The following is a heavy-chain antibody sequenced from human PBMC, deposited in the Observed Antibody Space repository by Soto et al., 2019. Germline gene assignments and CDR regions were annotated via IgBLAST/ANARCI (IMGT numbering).Heavy chain of an antibody. D-gene: IGHD5-18*01. CDR2: IYYSGST. CDR3: ARHISHSLFDP. Sequence: SETLSLTCTVSGGSISSSSYYWGWVRQPPGKGLEWIGTIYYSGSTYYNPSLKSRVTISVDTSKNQFSLKLSSVTAADTAVYYCARHISHSLFDPWGEGTLVIVSS. CDR1: GGSISSSSYY. V-gene: IGHV4-39*01. J-gene: IGHJ5*02.